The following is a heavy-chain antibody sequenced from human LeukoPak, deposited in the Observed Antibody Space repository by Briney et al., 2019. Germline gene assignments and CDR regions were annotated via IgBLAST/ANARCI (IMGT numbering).Heavy chain of an antibody. J-gene: IGHJ5*02. D-gene: IGHD3-10*01. V-gene: IGHV3-30-3*01. CDR1: GFTFSSYA. CDR3: SKDLTSDFGGDFDP. CDR2: ISYDGSNK. Sequence: GGSLRLSCAASGFTFSSYAMHWVRQAPGKGLEWVAVISYDGSNKYYADSVKGRFTISRDNSKSTVYLQMNSLRAEDTAVYYCSKDLTSDFGGDFDPWGQGTLVTVSS.